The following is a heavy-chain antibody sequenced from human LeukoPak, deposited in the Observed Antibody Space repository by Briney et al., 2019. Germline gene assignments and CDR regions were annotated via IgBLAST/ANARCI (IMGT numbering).Heavy chain of an antibody. CDR2: INHSGST. CDR3: ARRSAYYYGSGSYYNTYNWFDP. V-gene: IGHV4-34*01. CDR1: GGSFSGYY. D-gene: IGHD3-10*01. Sequence: PSETLSLTSAVYGGSFSGYYWSWIRQPPGKGLDWIGEINHSGSTNYNPSLKSRVTISVDTSKNQFSLKLSSVTAADTAVYYCARRSAYYYGSGSYYNTYNWFDPWGQGTLVTVSS. J-gene: IGHJ5*02.